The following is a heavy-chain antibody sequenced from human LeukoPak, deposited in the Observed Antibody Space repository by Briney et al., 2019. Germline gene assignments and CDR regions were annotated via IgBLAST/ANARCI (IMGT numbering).Heavy chain of an antibody. Sequence: AETLSLTCTVSGGSISSYYWNWIRQPPGKGLEWIGYIYYSGSTNYNPSLKSRLTISVDTSKNQFSLKLSSVTAADTAVYYCASYWGGRFDYWGQGTLVTVSS. CDR1: GGSISSYY. D-gene: IGHD7-27*01. CDR2: IYYSGST. J-gene: IGHJ4*02. V-gene: IGHV4-59*01. CDR3: ASYWGGRFDY.